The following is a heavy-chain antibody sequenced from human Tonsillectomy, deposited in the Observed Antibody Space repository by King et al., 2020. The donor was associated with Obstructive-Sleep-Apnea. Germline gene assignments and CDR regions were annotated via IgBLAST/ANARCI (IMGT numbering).Heavy chain of an antibody. J-gene: IGHJ6*02. CDR3: VSSYRHHYYYYGMDV. CDR2: ISYDVSNK. Sequence: VQLVESGGGVVQPGTSLRLSCAASGFTFSSYAMYWVRQAPGKGLEGVAVISYDVSNKNYADSVKGRFTISRDNSKKTLYLQMNSLRAEDTAVYYCVSSYRHHYYYYGMDVWGQGPMVTVSS. CDR1: GFTFSSYA. V-gene: IGHV3-30*04. D-gene: IGHD3-10*01.